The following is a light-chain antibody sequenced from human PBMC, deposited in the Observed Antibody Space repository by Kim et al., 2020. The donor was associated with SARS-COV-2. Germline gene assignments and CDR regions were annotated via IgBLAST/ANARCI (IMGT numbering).Light chain of an antibody. CDR1: QDIRND. V-gene: IGKV1-17*01. CDR3: LQHSTYPST. Sequence: ASVGDRVTITCRASQDIRNDLGWYQQNPGRAPKRLIYGASSLQRGVPSRFSGSGSGTEFTLTISSVQPEDVATYYCLQHSTYPSTFGQGTRLEIK. CDR2: GAS. J-gene: IGKJ5*01.